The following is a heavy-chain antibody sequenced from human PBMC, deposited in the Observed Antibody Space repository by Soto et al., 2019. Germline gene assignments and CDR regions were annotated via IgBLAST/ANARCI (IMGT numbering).Heavy chain of an antibody. J-gene: IGHJ4*02. D-gene: IGHD3-16*01. CDR2: ISAYNGNT. CDR3: ARDGGKLDY. CDR1: GYTFTTFA. Sequence: QVQLVQSGAEVKRPGASVKVSCKTSGYTFTTFAISWVRQAPGQGLEWMGWISAYNGNTVYAQNLLGRATMTTDTSTTTAYMELSSLTSDDTAVYYCARDGGKLDYWGQGTLVTVSS. V-gene: IGHV1-18*01.